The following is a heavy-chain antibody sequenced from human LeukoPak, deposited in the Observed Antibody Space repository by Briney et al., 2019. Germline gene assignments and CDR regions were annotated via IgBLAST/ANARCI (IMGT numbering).Heavy chain of an antibody. Sequence: SETLSLTCTVSGGSISSYYWNWIRQPPGKGLEWIGYIYYSGSTNYNPSLKSRVTISVDTSKNQFSLKLSSVTAADTAVYYCAREKKGGGWHGAFDYWGQGTLVTVSS. D-gene: IGHD6-19*01. V-gene: IGHV4-59*01. J-gene: IGHJ4*02. CDR3: AREKKGGGWHGAFDY. CDR2: IYYSGST. CDR1: GGSISSYY.